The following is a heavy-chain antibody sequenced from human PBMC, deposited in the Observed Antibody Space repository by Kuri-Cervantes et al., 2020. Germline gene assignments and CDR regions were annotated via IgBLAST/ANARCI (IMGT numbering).Heavy chain of an antibody. V-gene: IGHV4-38-2*01. Sequence: SETLSLTCAVSGYSITSGYYWGWIRQPPGKGLEWIGDIYHSGSTYYNPSLKSRVTISVDTSKNQFSLKLSSVTAADTAVYYCARGVYDSSGFYYYYYMDVWGKGTTVTVSS. CDR2: IYHSGST. J-gene: IGHJ6*03. D-gene: IGHD3-22*01. CDR1: GYSITSGYY. CDR3: ARGVYDSSGFYYYYYMDV.